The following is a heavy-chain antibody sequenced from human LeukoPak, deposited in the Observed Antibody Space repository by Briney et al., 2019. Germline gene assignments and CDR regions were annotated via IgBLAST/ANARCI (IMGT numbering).Heavy chain of an antibody. CDR2: IKQDGSEK. CDR3: AKGSQWELLMGVFDY. Sequence: PGGSPRLSCAASGFTFSSYWMSWVRQAPGKGLEWVANIKQDGSEKYYVDSVKGRLTVSKDISKKTLYLQMNSLRADDTAVYYCAKGSQWELLMGVFDYWGQGTLVTVSS. D-gene: IGHD3-10*01. V-gene: IGHV3-7*03. J-gene: IGHJ4*02. CDR1: GFTFSSYW.